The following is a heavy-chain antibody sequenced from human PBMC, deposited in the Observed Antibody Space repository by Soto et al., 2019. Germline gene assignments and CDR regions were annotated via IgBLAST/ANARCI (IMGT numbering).Heavy chain of an antibody. CDR1: GGSISSSSYY. CDR3: ARQMGAARPEGWFDP. Sequence: SETLSLTCTVSGGSISSSSYYWGWIRQPPGKGLEWIGSIYYSGSTYYNPSLKSRVTISVDTSKNQFSLKLSSVTAADTAMYYCARQMGAARPEGWFDPWGRGTLVTVSS. CDR2: IYYSGST. J-gene: IGHJ5*02. D-gene: IGHD6-6*01. V-gene: IGHV4-39*01.